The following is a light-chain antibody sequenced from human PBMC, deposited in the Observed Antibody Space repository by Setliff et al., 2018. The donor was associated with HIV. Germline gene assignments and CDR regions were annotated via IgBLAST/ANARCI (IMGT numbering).Light chain of an antibody. Sequence: QSALTQPASVSGPPGQSITISCTGTSSDVGGYNYVSWYQHHPGKAPKLMIYDVSKRPSGVSNRFSGSKSGNTASLTISGLQAEDEADYYCSSYTSSTPLYVFGTGTKVTVL. CDR1: SSDVGGYNY. CDR2: DVS. CDR3: SSYTSSTPLYV. J-gene: IGLJ1*01. V-gene: IGLV2-14*03.